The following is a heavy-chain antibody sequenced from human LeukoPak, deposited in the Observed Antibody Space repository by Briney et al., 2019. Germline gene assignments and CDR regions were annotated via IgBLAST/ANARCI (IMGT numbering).Heavy chain of an antibody. CDR1: GGSISSYY. CDR2: IYTSGST. Sequence: SETLSLTCTVSGGSISSYYWSWIRQPPGKGLELIWYIYTSGSTNYNPSLKSRVTISVDTSKIQFSLKLSSVTAAATAVYYCARQTPDYDSSGYYLGDAFDIWGLGTMVTVSS. D-gene: IGHD3-22*01. CDR3: ARQTPDYDSSGYYLGDAFDI. J-gene: IGHJ3*02. V-gene: IGHV4-4*09.